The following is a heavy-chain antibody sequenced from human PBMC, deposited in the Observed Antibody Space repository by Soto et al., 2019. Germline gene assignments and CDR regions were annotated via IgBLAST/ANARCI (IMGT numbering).Heavy chain of an antibody. Sequence: QVLLVQSGAEVKKPGASLKVSCKASGYTFTSFGIRWVRQAPGQGLEWMGWINIHKGNANYAHKVQGRVTMTPLTSTRTAYLELMNIRSDDTAVYYCARVGAYQSGGTGYMSYFDYWGQGTLVIVSS. D-gene: IGHD2-15*01. J-gene: IGHJ4*02. CDR1: GYTFTSFG. CDR2: INIHKGNA. CDR3: ARVGAYQSGGTGYMSYFDY. V-gene: IGHV1-18*01.